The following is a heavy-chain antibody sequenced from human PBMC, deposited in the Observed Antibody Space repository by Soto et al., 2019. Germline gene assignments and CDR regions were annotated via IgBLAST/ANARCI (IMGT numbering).Heavy chain of an antibody. CDR3: AKDRSSGWYYNWFDP. Sequence: GGSLRLSCAASGFTFGSYAMSWVRQAPGKGPEWVSSISAGGGSTYYADSVKGRFSISRDKSKNTLYLQMNSLRAEDTAVYYCAKDRSSGWYYNWFDPWGQGTLVTVSS. V-gene: IGHV3-23*01. D-gene: IGHD6-19*01. CDR2: ISAGGGST. J-gene: IGHJ5*02. CDR1: GFTFGSYA.